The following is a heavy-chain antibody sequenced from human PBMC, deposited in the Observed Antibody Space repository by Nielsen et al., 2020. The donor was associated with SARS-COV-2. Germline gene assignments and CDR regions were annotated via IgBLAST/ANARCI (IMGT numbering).Heavy chain of an antibody. CDR1: GFTFSSYW. V-gene: IGHV3-7*01. D-gene: IGHD6-19*01. CDR3: ARSYSSGWYWFGY. J-gene: IGHJ4*02. Sequence: GGSLRLSCAASGFTFSSYWMSWVRQAPGKGLEWVANIKQDGSEKYYVDSVKGRFTISRDNAKNSLYLQMNSLRAEDTAVYYCARSYSSGWYWFGYWGQGTLVTVSS. CDR2: IKQDGSEK.